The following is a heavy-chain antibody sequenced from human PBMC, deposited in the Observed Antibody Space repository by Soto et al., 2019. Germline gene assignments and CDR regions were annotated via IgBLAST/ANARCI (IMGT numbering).Heavy chain of an antibody. V-gene: IGHV3-74*01. Sequence: LRLSCAASGFVFNMYWMHWVRQVPGEGPEWVTRINDDGTRTDYADSAKGRFTISRDNAKDILYLQMNALRVDDTAVYYCIRGPRPSSVGTGAFWGQGTLVTVSS. CDR2: INDDGTRT. CDR3: IRGPRPSSVGTGAF. J-gene: IGHJ4*02. D-gene: IGHD3-10*01. CDR1: GFVFNMYW.